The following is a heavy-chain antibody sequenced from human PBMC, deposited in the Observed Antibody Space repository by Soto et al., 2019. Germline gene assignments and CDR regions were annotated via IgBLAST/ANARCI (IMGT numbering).Heavy chain of an antibody. Sequence: GGSLRLSCASSGFIFSSYAMSWVRQAPGKGLEWVSGISNRGDNTYYADPVKGRFTISRDNSKKTLFLQMNSLRGEDTAVYYCAKDALSTSWYEFDYWGQGTLVTVS. CDR1: GFIFSSYA. V-gene: IGHV3-23*01. CDR2: ISNRGDNT. D-gene: IGHD6-13*01. CDR3: AKDALSTSWYEFDY. J-gene: IGHJ4*02.